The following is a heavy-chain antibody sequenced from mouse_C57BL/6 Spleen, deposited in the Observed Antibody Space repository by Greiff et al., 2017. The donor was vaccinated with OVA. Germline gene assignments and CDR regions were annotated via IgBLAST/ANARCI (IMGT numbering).Heavy chain of an antibody. V-gene: IGHV1-26*01. D-gene: IGHD3-2*02. CDR2: INPNNGGT. CDR3: AREAQAFDY. Sequence: EVQLQESGPELVKPGASVKISCKASGYTFTDYYMNWVKQSHGKSLEWIGDINPNNGGTSYNQKFKGKATLTVDKSSSTAYMELRSLTSEDSAVYYCAREAQAFDYWGQGTTLTVSS. J-gene: IGHJ2*01. CDR1: GYTFTDYY.